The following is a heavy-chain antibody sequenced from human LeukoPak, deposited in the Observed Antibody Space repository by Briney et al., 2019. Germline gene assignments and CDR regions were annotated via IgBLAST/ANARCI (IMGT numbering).Heavy chain of an antibody. D-gene: IGHD2-2*01. V-gene: IGHV1-69*01. J-gene: IGHJ4*02. CDR3: ARDCSSTSCYEY. CDR1: GGTFSGYA. CDR2: IIPIFGTA. Sequence: GASVKVSCKASGGTFSGYAISWVRQAPGQGLAWMGGIIPIFGTANYAQKFQGRVTITADESTSTAYMELSSLRSEDTAVYYCARDCSSTSCYEYWGQGTLVTVSS.